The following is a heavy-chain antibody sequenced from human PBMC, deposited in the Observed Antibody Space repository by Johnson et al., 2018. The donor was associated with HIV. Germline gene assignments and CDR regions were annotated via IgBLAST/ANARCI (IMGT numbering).Heavy chain of an antibody. CDR1: GFTFSSYA. V-gene: IGHV3-30-3*01. CDR2: ISYDGSNK. J-gene: IGHJ3*02. CDR3: VCLRAWTFDI. Sequence: QMQLVESGGGVVQPGRSLRLSCAASGFTFSSYAMHWVRQAPGKGLEWVAVISYDGSNKYYADSVKGRFTISRDNAKNSLYLQMHSLRAEDTAVYYCVCLRAWTFDIWGQGTMVTVSS. D-gene: IGHD3-10*01.